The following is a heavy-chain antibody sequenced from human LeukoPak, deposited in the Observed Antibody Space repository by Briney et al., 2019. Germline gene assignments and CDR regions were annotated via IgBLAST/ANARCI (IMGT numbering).Heavy chain of an antibody. CDR3: ARGQHWRVESHAFDI. V-gene: IGHV3-30*04. J-gene: IGHJ3*02. CDR2: ISYDGSYM. CDR1: GFIFDDYA. Sequence: GGSLRLSCAASGFIFDDYAMHWVRQAPGKGLEWVAIISYDGSYMSYADSVKGRFTISRDNSKNTLYVQMNSLRAEDTAVYYCARGQHWRVESHAFDIWGQGTMVTVSS. D-gene: IGHD3-3*01.